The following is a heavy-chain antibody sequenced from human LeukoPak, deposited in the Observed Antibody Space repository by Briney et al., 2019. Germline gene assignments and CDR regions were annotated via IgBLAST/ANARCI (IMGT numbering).Heavy chain of an antibody. CDR3: ARDAPPPNGSGSKTLDYYGMDV. V-gene: IGHV3-21*01. CDR2: ISSSSSYI. J-gene: IGHJ6*02. CDR1: GFTFSSYS. D-gene: IGHD3-10*01. Sequence: GGSLRLSCAASGFTFSSYSMNWVRQAPGKGLEWVSSISSSSSYIYYADSVKGRFTISRDNAKDSLYLQMNSLRAEDTAVYYCARDAPPPNGSGSKTLDYYGMDVWGQGTTVTVSS.